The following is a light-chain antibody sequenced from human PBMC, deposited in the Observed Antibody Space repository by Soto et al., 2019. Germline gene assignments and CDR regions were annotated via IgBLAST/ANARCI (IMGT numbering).Light chain of an antibody. Sequence: QSVLTQPASVSGSPGQSITLSCIGTGSDVGSYNYVSWYQQRPGKAPKLMIYEVNNRPSGVSDRFSGSKSANTASLTISGLQSQEEATYYCSSYTTDTIWVFGGGTKVTVL. CDR2: EVN. CDR3: SSYTTDTIWV. CDR1: GSDVGSYNY. J-gene: IGLJ3*02. V-gene: IGLV2-14*01.